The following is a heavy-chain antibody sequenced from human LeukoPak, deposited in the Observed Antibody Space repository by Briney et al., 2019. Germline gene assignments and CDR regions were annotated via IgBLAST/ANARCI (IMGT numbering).Heavy chain of an antibody. Sequence: HSGGSLRLSCVASGFPFSSYWMTWVRQAPGKGPEWVANIKQDGSKKSYVDSVKGRFTISRDNAKNSLYLQMNSLRAEDTAIYYCTRVGYIDEGIDYWGQGTLVTVSS. J-gene: IGHJ4*02. CDR1: GFPFSSYW. D-gene: IGHD5-24*01. V-gene: IGHV3-7*04. CDR3: TRVGYIDEGIDY. CDR2: IKQDGSKK.